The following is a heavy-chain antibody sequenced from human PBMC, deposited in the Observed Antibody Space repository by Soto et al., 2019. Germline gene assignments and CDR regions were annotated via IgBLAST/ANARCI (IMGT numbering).Heavy chain of an antibody. J-gene: IGHJ6*02. D-gene: IGHD5-18*01. Sequence: ASVKVSCKASGYTFTSYGISWVRQAPGQGLEWMGWISAYNGNTNYAQKLQGRVTMTTDTSTSTAYMELRSLRSDDTAVYYCAREGYSYDYFYYGMDIWGQGTTVTVSS. CDR3: AREGYSYDYFYYGMDI. CDR2: ISAYNGNT. V-gene: IGHV1-18*01. CDR1: GYTFTSYG.